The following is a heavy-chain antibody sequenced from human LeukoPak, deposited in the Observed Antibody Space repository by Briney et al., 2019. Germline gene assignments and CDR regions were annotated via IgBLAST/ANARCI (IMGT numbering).Heavy chain of an antibody. CDR3: VRERKWLGYFDY. J-gene: IGHJ4*02. D-gene: IGHD6-19*01. Sequence: PGGSLRLSCAASGFTFSSYAMHWVRQAPGKGLEWVAVISYDGSNKYYADSVKGRFTISRDNSKNTLYLQMNSLRAEDTAVYYCVRERKWLGYFDYWGQGTLVTVSS. V-gene: IGHV3-30*04. CDR1: GFTFSSYA. CDR2: ISYDGSNK.